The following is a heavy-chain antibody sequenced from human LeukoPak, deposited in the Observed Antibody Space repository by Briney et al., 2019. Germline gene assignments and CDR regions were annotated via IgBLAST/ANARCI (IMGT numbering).Heavy chain of an antibody. J-gene: IGHJ5*02. Sequence: SETLSLTCTVSGGSISSSNYYWGWIRQPPGKGLEWIGSIYYSGNTHYSPSLKSRVTISVDTSKNQFSLRLNSVTAADTAMYYCARQARITSLRLTWFDPWGQGTLVTVSS. CDR2: IYYSGNT. V-gene: IGHV4-39*01. D-gene: IGHD2-2*01. CDR3: ARQARITSLRLTWFDP. CDR1: GGSISSSNYY.